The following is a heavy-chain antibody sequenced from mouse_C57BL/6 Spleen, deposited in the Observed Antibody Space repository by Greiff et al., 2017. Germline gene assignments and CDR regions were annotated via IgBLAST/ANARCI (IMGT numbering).Heavy chain of an antibody. Sequence: DVKLVESGGGLVQSGRSLRLSCATSGFTFSDFYMEWVRQAPGKGLEWIAASRNKANDYTTEYSASVKGRFIVSRDTSQSILYLQMNALRAEDTAIYYCARARSSYFDYWGQGTTLTVSS. J-gene: IGHJ2*01. D-gene: IGHD1-1*01. CDR2: SRNKANDYTT. CDR3: ARARSSYFDY. CDR1: GFTFSDFY. V-gene: IGHV7-1*01.